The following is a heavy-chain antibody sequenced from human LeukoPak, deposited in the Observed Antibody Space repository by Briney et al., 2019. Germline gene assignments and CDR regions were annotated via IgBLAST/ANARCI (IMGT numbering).Heavy chain of an antibody. D-gene: IGHD3-22*01. V-gene: IGHV3-21*01. CDR1: GFTFSSYS. CDR3: ARDGDYYDSSGGFDY. CDR2: ISSSSSYI. Sequence: GGSLRLSCAASGFTFSSYSMNWVRQAPGKGLEWVSSISSSSSYIYYADSVKGRFTISRDNAKNSLYLQMNSLRAEDTAVYYCARDGDYYDSSGGFDYRGQGTLVTVSS. J-gene: IGHJ4*02.